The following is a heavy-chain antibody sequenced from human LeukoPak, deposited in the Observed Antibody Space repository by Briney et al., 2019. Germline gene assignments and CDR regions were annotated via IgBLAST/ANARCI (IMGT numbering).Heavy chain of an antibody. J-gene: IGHJ1*01. D-gene: IGHD6-19*01. CDR1: GFTFTNVE. V-gene: IGHV3-48*03. Sequence: GGSLRLSSAASGFTFTNVEMNWVRPAPGKGLEWVSFITDSGDTKYLADSVKGRFTISRDNAKNSLYLQMNSLRAEDTAVYYCASSISGWYGNFQRWGQGTLVTVSS. CDR3: ASSISGWYGNFQR. CDR2: ITDSGDTK.